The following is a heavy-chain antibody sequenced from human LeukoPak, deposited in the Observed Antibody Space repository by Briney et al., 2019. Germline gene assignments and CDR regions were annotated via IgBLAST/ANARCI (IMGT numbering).Heavy chain of an antibody. CDR2: IRNVGNDK. D-gene: IGHD3-10*02. CDR1: GFTFDCCG. CDR3: AELGITMIGGV. V-gene: IGHV3-30*02. Sequence: GGSLRLSCAASGFTFDCCGMHWVRQAPGKGLEWVAFIRNVGNDKYYADSAKGRFFISRDNSKNTLSLQMNSLRVEDTAVYYCAELGITMIGGVWGKGTTVTISS. J-gene: IGHJ6*04.